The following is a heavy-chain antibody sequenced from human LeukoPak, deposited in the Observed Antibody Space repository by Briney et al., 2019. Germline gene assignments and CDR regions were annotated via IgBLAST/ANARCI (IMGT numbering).Heavy chain of an antibody. J-gene: IGHJ4*02. CDR1: GGSISSYY. CDR3: ARVVDTAPDY. CDR2: IYYSGST. D-gene: IGHD5-18*01. V-gene: IGHV4-59*01. Sequence: SETLSPTCTVSGGSISSYYWSWIRQPPGKGLEWIGYIYYSGSTNYNPSLKSRVTISVDTSKNQFSLKLSSVTAADTAVYYCARVVDTAPDYWGQGTLVTVSS.